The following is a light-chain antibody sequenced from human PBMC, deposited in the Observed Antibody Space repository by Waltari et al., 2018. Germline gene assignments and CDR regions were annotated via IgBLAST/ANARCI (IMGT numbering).Light chain of an antibody. V-gene: IGKV4-1*01. J-gene: IGKJ1*01. CDR2: WAS. CDR1: QSVLYSYNSKTY. CDR3: HQYYTTPRT. Sequence: DIVMTQSPDALAVSLGERATIHCKSSQSVLYSYNSKTYLAGYQQKPGQPPKLLLYWASTRASGAPDRFSGSGSGTDFTLTISSLQAEDVAVYYCHQYYTTPRTFGQGTKVEIK.